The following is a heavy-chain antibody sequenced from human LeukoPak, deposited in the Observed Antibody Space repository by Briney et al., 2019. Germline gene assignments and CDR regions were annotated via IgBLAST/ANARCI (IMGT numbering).Heavy chain of an antibody. CDR2: INPSGGST. Sequence: ASVKVSCKASGYTFTSYYMHWVRQAPGQGLEWMGIINPSGGSTSYAQKFQGRVTMTRDTSTSTVYMELSSLRSEDTAVYYCARDEDVDTAMSYYFDYWGQGTQVTVSS. J-gene: IGHJ4*02. CDR1: GYTFTSYY. D-gene: IGHD5-18*01. V-gene: IGHV1-46*01. CDR3: ARDEDVDTAMSYYFDY.